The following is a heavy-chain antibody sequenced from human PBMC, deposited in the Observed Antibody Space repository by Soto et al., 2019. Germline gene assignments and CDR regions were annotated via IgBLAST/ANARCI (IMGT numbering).Heavy chain of an antibody. V-gene: IGHV1-69*13. D-gene: IGHD2-15*01. CDR1: GGTFSSYA. Sequence: SVKISCKASGGTFSSYAISWVRQAPGQGLEWMGGIIPIFGTANYAQKFQGRVTITADESTSTAYMELSSLRSEDTAVCYCAREAGGGPTGCMDVWGQGTTVTVSS. J-gene: IGHJ6*02. CDR2: IIPIFGTA. CDR3: AREAGGGPTGCMDV.